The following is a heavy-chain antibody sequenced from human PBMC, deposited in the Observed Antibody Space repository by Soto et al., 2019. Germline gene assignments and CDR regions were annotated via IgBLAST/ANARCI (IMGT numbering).Heavy chain of an antibody. CDR2: IYHSGST. J-gene: IGHJ4*02. CDR3: ARGSGGVVVPAALDY. V-gene: IGHV4-4*02. CDR1: GGSISSSNW. D-gene: IGHD2-2*01. Sequence: QVQLQESGPGLVKPSGTLSLTCAVSGGSISSSNWWSWVRQPPGKGLEWIGEIYHSGSTNYNPSLKSRVTRSVDKSKNQFSRKLSSVTAADTAVYYCARGSGGVVVPAALDYWGQGTLVTVSS.